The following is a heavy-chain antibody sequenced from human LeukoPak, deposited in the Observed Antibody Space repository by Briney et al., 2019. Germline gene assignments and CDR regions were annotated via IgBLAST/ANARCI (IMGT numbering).Heavy chain of an antibody. J-gene: IGHJ4*02. CDR3: AKGHGDWAGNYFDY. CDR1: GFTFSIYG. V-gene: IGHV3-23*01. CDR2: ISGSGANT. D-gene: IGHD4-17*01. Sequence: GGSLRLSCAASGFTFSIYGMNWVRQAPGEGLEWVSAISGSGANTHYADSVKGRFTISRDNSENTLYLQIHSLRAEETAIYYCAKGHGDWAGNYFDYWGQGTLVSVSS.